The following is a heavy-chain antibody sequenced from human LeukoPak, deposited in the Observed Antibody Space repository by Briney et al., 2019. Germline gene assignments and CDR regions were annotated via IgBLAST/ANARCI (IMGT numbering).Heavy chain of an antibody. CDR3: AKVQEMATILPPFHY. CDR2: ISGSGGTM. CDR1: GFTFSSYA. Sequence: GGSLRLSCAASGFTFSSYAMSWVRQAPGKGLQWVSAISGSGGTMYYADSVKGRFTISRDNSKNTLYLQMNSLRAEDTAVYYCAKVQEMATILPPFHYWGQGTLVTVSS. V-gene: IGHV3-23*01. D-gene: IGHD5-24*01. J-gene: IGHJ4*02.